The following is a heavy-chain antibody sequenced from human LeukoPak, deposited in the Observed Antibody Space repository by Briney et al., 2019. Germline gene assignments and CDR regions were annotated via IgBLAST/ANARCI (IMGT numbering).Heavy chain of an antibody. CDR2: IGGSGSST. CDR3: AKGRDTTNFYDY. Sequence: GGSLRLSCAASGFTFSSYAMSWVRQAPGKGLEWVSTIGGSGSSTYSADSVKGRFTISRDNSKNTLYLQMNSLRAEDTAVYYCAKGRDTTNFYDYWGQGTLVTVSS. V-gene: IGHV3-23*01. J-gene: IGHJ4*02. D-gene: IGHD2-2*01. CDR1: GFTFSSYA.